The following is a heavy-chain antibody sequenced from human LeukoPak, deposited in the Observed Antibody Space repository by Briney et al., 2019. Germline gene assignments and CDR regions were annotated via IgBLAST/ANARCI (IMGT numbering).Heavy chain of an antibody. CDR2: ITSSSTYI. CDR3: ARDPYSGNYGDYYYYYMDV. Sequence: GGSLILSCAASGFTFSSYNMNWVRQAPGKGLEWVSSITSSSTYIYYADSVKGRFTISRDNARNSLYLQMNSLRVEDTAVYYCARDPYSGNYGDYYYYYMDVWGKGTTVTISS. D-gene: IGHD1-26*01. CDR1: GFTFSSYN. V-gene: IGHV3-21*01. J-gene: IGHJ6*03.